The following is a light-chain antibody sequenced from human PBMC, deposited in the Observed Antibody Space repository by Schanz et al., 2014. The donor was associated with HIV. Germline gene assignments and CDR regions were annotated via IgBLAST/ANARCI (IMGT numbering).Light chain of an antibody. J-gene: IGKJ4*01. Sequence: DIQMTQSPSTLSASIGDGVTITCRASQYISSWLAWYQQKPGQAPNLLIYRASTLETGVSSRFSGSGFGTDFTLTISSLEPEDFAVYYCQYFGNSGGTFGGGTKVEIK. CDR3: QYFGNSGGT. CDR2: RAS. V-gene: IGKV1-5*03. CDR1: QYISSW.